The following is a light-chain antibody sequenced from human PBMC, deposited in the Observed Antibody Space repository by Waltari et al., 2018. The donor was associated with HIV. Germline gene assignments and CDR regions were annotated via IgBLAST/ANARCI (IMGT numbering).Light chain of an antibody. CDR2: DVS. CDR1: SSDVGGYNY. CDR3: SSYTSSSTHV. J-gene: IGLJ1*01. Sequence: QSALTQPASVSGSPGQSITISCTGTSSDVGGYNYVSCYQQHTGKAPKLMIDDVSNRPSGVSNLFSGSKSGNTASLTISGLQAEDEADYYCSSYTSSSTHVFGTGTKVTVL. V-gene: IGLV2-14*03.